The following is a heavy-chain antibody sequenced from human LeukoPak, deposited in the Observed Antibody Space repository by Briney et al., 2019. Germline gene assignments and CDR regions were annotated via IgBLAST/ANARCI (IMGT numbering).Heavy chain of an antibody. CDR1: GGSFSGYY. V-gene: IGHV4-34*01. D-gene: IGHD1-26*01. CDR3: ARGLEWELDPYFDY. CDR2: INHSGST. Sequence: KPSETLSLTCAVYGGSFSGYYWSWIRQPPGKGLEWIGEINHSGSTNYNPSLKSRVTISVDTSKNQFSLKLSSVTAADTAVYHCARGLEWELDPYFDYWGQGTLVTVSS. J-gene: IGHJ4*02.